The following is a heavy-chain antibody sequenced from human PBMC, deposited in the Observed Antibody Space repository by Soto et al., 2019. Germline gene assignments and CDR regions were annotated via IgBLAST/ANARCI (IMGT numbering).Heavy chain of an antibody. J-gene: IGHJ4*02. V-gene: IGHV4-34*01. CDR1: GGSFSGYY. CDR2: INHSGST. D-gene: IGHD2-2*01. Sequence: QVQLQQWGAGLLKPAETLSLTCAVYGGSFSGYYWSWIRQPPGKGLEWIGEINHSGSTNYNPSLKSRVTRSVDTPKHQFSLKLSSVTAADKAGYYCAREYCSSTSCFAFFDYWGQGSLVTVSS. CDR3: AREYCSSTSCFAFFDY.